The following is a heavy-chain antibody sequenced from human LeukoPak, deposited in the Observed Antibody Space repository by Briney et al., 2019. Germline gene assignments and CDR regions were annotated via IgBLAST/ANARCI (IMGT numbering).Heavy chain of an antibody. D-gene: IGHD3-22*01. CDR3: ATDFYDST. Sequence: GGSLRLSCATSGFTFSNAWMNWVRQAPGKGLEWVGRIRSNSDGGTLDYAAPVKGRFTLSRDDSKTTLYLQMISLQTEDTAVYYCATDFYDSTWGQGTLVTVSS. CDR2: IRSNSDGGTL. J-gene: IGHJ5*02. V-gene: IGHV3-15*07. CDR1: GFTFSNAW.